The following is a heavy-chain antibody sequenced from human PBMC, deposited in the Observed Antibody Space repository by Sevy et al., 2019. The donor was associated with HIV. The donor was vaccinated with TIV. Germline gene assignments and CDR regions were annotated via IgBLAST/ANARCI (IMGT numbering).Heavy chain of an antibody. D-gene: IGHD1-26*01. V-gene: IGHV3-23*01. Sequence: GGSLRLSCAASGFTFSSYAMSWVRQAPGKGLEWVSGISDSGSITYYADSVKGRFTISRDNSKNTLYLQMNSLRAEDTAVYHCAKGYTSFDYWGPGTLVTVSS. CDR2: ISDSGSIT. CDR3: AKGYTSFDY. J-gene: IGHJ4*02. CDR1: GFTFSSYA.